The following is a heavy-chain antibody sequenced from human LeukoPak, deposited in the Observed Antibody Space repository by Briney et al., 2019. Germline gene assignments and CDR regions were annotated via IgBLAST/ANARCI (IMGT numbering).Heavy chain of an antibody. D-gene: IGHD2-15*01. V-gene: IGHV3-9*01. CDR3: TRDRLFLHDVVDI. J-gene: IGHJ3*02. CDR2: ISWNSGGI. Sequence: GGSLRLSCAASGFTFDDHAMHWVRQAPGKGLEWVAGISWNSGGIDYADSVKGRFTISRDNAKSSLYLQMNSLRPEYTAFYYCTRDRLFLHDVVDIWGQGTMVTVSS. CDR1: GFTFDDHA.